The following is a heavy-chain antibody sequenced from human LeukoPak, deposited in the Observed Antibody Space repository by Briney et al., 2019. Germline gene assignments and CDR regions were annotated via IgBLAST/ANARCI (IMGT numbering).Heavy chain of an antibody. CDR3: ARGETKAAPFDY. V-gene: IGHV4-39*01. J-gene: IGHJ4*02. CDR2: IYYSGST. D-gene: IGHD3-16*01. CDR1: GGSISSSSYY. Sequence: SETLFLTCTVSGGSISSSSYYWGWIRQPPGKGLEWIGSIYYSGSTYYNPSLKSRVTISVDTSKNQFSLKLSSVTAADTAVYYCARGETKAAPFDYWGQGTLVTVSS.